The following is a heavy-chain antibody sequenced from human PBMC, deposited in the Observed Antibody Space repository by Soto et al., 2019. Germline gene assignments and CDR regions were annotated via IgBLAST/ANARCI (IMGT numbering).Heavy chain of an antibody. V-gene: IGHV5-51*01. D-gene: IGHD3-22*01. CDR1: GYSFTSYR. CDR2: IYPGDSDT. CDR3: ARHRRAATYYYDSSGYYYSDGMDV. Sequence: PGESLKISCKGSGYSFTSYRIGWVRQMPEKGLEWMGIIYPGDSDTRYSPSFQGQVTISADKSISTAYLQWSSLKASDTAMYYCARHRRAATYYYDSSGYYYSDGMDVWGQGTTVTVSS. J-gene: IGHJ6*02.